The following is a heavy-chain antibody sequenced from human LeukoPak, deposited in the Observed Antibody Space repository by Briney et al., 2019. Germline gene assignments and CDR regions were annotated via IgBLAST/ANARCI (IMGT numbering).Heavy chain of an antibody. J-gene: IGHJ4*02. V-gene: IGHV1-69*13. CDR1: GGTFSSYA. Sequence: SVKVSCKASGGTFSSYAISWVRQAPGQGLEWMGGIIPIFGTANYAQKFQGRVTITADESTSTAYMELSSLRSEDTAVYYCARRAGYYDSSGYYGQFDYWGQGTLVTVSS. D-gene: IGHD3-22*01. CDR2: IIPIFGTA. CDR3: ARRAGYYDSSGYYGQFDY.